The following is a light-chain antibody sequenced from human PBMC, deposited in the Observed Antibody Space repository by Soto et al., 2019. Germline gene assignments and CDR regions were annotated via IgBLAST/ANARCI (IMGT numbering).Light chain of an antibody. Sequence: EIVMTQSPATLSVSPGERATLSCRASQSINNNLAWYQQKRGQGPRLLIYGASSRATGTLARFSGSGSGTGFTLTISSLQSEDFAIYYCQQYNDWPLTFGGGTKVEIK. V-gene: IGKV3-15*01. J-gene: IGKJ4*01. CDR2: GAS. CDR1: QSINNN. CDR3: QQYNDWPLT.